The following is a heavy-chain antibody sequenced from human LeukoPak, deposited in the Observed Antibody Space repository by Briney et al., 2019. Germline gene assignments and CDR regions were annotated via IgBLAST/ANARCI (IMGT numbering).Heavy chain of an antibody. CDR2: IRSDGSNK. J-gene: IGHJ4*02. CDR3: ATLSLNWNYNHYFDF. V-gene: IGHV3-30*02. CDR1: GFTFNTYA. Sequence: PGGSLRLSCAASGFTFNTYAMHWIRQAPGRGLEWVAFIRSDGSNKNYAASVKGRFTISRDNSKNTLYLQMNSLRVEDTGVYYCATLSLNWNYNHYFDFWGQGTLVTISS. D-gene: IGHD1-7*01.